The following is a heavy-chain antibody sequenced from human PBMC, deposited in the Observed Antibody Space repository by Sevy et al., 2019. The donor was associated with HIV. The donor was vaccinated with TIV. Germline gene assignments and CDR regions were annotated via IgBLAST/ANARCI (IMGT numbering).Heavy chain of an antibody. CDR3: ARGNVLQQLVRAFDY. Sequence: ASVKVSCKASGYTFTGYYMHWVRQAPGQGLEWMGWINPNSGGTNYAQKFQGRVTMTRDTSISTAYMELSRLRSDDTAVYYCARGNVLQQLVRAFDYWGQGTLVTVSS. CDR1: GYTFTGYY. CDR2: INPNSGGT. V-gene: IGHV1-2*02. J-gene: IGHJ4*02. D-gene: IGHD6-13*01.